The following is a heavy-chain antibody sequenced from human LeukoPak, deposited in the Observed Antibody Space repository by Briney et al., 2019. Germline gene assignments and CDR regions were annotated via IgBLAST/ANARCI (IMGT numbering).Heavy chain of an antibody. CDR3: ARDNLNWWYSSSWHHPLDY. CDR2: IYYSGST. Sequence: SETLSLTCTVSGGSISSYYWSWTRQPPGKGLEWIGYIYYSGSTNYNPSLKSRVTISVDTSKNQFSLKLSSVTAADTAVYYCARDNLNWWYSSSWHHPLDYWGQGTLVTVSS. V-gene: IGHV4-59*12. J-gene: IGHJ4*02. CDR1: GGSISSYY. D-gene: IGHD6-13*01.